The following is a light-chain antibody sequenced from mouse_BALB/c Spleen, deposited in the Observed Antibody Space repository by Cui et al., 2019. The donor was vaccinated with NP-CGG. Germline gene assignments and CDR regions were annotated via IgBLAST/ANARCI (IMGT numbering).Light chain of an antibody. CDR3: ALWYSNHWV. V-gene: IGLV1*01. Sequence: QAVVTQESALTTSPGETVTITCRSSTGAVTTSNYANWVQEKPDHLFTGLIGGTNNRAPGLPARFSGSLIGDKAALTITGAQTEDEAIYFCALWYSNHWVFGGGTKLTVL. CDR2: GTN. CDR1: TGAVTTSNY. J-gene: IGLJ1*01.